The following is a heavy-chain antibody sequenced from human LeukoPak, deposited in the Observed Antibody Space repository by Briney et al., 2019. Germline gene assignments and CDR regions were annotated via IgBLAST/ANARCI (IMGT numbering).Heavy chain of an antibody. CDR2: TASDDVNE. J-gene: IGHJ3*02. CDR3: ATGLSRGWSYAFDI. CDR1: GFTFSAYP. V-gene: IGHV3-30*07. Sequence: PGGSLRLSCAASGFTFSAYPLHWIRQGPGKGLEWVAVTASDDVNEDYAESVKGRFTVSRENAKNSLYLQMNSLRDGDTAVYYCATGLSRGWSYAFDIWGQGTVVTVSS. D-gene: IGHD6-19*01.